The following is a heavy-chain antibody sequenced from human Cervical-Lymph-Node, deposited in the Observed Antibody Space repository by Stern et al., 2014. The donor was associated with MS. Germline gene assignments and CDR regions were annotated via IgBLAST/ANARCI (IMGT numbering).Heavy chain of an antibody. CDR3: ARTDRTYSASNFDL. D-gene: IGHD5-12*01. CDR2: INPNSGAT. CDR1: GYTFTGYY. J-gene: IGHJ4*02. Sequence: QMQLVQYGAEVKKPGASVKVSCKASGYTFTGYYMNWVRQAPGQGLEWMGRINPNSGATNYEQKFQGRVTMTRDTSTSTAYMEVGTLTSDDTAVYYCARTDRTYSASNFDLWGQGTLVTVSS. V-gene: IGHV1-2*06.